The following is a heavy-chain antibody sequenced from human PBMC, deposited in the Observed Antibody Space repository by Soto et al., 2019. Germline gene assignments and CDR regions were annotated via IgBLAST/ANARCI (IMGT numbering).Heavy chain of an antibody. Sequence: ASVKVSCKASGYTFTSYGISRVRQAPGQGLEWMGWISAYNGNTNYAQKLQGRVTMTTDTSTSTAYMELRSLRSDDTAVYYCAREKYYDSSGYYLFDYWGQGTLVTVSS. J-gene: IGHJ4*02. D-gene: IGHD3-22*01. CDR1: GYTFTSYG. CDR2: ISAYNGNT. V-gene: IGHV1-18*01. CDR3: AREKYYDSSGYYLFDY.